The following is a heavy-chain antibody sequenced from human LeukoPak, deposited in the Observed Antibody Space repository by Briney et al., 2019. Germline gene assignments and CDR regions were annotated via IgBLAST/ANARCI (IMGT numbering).Heavy chain of an antibody. J-gene: IGHJ4*02. CDR1: GFTFSSYS. CDR3: ARDRVAVAGISFDY. CDR2: ISSSSSYI. Sequence: GGSLRLSCAASGFTFSSYSMNWVRQAPGKGLEWVSSISSSSSYIYYADSVKGRFTISRDNAKNSLYLQMNSLRAEDTAVYYCARDRVAVAGISFDYWGQGTLVTVSS. D-gene: IGHD6-19*01. V-gene: IGHV3-21*01.